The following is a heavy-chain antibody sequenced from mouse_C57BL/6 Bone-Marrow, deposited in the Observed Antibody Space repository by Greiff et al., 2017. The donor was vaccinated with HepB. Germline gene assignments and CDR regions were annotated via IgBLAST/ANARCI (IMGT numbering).Heavy chain of an antibody. CDR2: ISSGGSYT. J-gene: IGHJ3*01. V-gene: IGHV5-6*01. D-gene: IGHD3-1*01. Sequence: DVHLMESGGDLVKPGGSLKLSCAASGFTFSSYGMSWVRQTPDKRLEWVATISSGGSYTYYPDSVKGRFTISRDNAKNTLYLQMSSLKSEDTAMYYCARPGYVAWFAYWGQGTLVTVSA. CDR1: GFTFSSYG. CDR3: ARPGYVAWFAY.